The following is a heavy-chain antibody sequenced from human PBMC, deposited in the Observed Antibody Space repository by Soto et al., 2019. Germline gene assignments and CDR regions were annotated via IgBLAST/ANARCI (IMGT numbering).Heavy chain of an antibody. Sequence: EVQLLESGGGLVQPGGSLRLSCAAYGFTFSSYAMSWVRQAPGKGLEWVSTISGSGGSTYFADSVKGRFTISRDKSKNTLYLQMNSLRAEDTATYYCAKDHFGSGTYCIFDYWGQGTLVTVSS. J-gene: IGHJ4*02. CDR2: ISGSGGST. CDR3: AKDHFGSGTYCIFDY. D-gene: IGHD3-10*01. V-gene: IGHV3-23*01. CDR1: GFTFSSYA.